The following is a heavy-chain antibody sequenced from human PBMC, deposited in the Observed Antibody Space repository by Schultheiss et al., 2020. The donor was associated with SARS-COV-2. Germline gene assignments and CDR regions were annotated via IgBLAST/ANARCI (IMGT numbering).Heavy chain of an antibody. D-gene: IGHD4-23*01. V-gene: IGHV4-4*02. Sequence: SETLSLTCAVSGGSISSSNWWSWVRQPPGKGLEWIGEIYHSGSTNYNPSLKSRVTISVDTSKNQFSLKLSSVTAADTAVYYCAREEHYGGNLDYWGQGTLVTVSS. CDR3: AREEHYGGNLDY. CDR2: IYHSGST. J-gene: IGHJ4*02. CDR1: GGSISSSNW.